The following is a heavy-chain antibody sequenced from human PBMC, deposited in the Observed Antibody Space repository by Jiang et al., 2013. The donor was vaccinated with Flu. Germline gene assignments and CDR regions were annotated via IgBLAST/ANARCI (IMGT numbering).Heavy chain of an antibody. J-gene: IGHJ3*02. Sequence: RLSCAASGFTFSSYAMHWVRQAPGKGLEWVAVISYDGSNKYYADSVKGRFTISRDNSKNTLYLQMNSLRAEDTAVYYCARELIVVVTYDAFDIWGQGTMVTVSS. CDR2: ISYDGSNK. V-gene: IGHV3-30-3*01. CDR1: GFTFSSYA. CDR3: ARELIVVVTYDAFDI. D-gene: IGHD2-21*02.